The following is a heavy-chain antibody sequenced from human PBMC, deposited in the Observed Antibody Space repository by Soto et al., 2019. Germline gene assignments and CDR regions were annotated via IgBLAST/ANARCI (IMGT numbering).Heavy chain of an antibody. V-gene: IGHV3-23*01. J-gene: IGHJ4*02. CDR2: ISGSGGST. CDR1: VFTFRSYA. CDR3: AKAPLDRWDFDY. Sequence: PGGALRLSCAPSVFTFRSYAMSWVRDAPVKVREWGSAISGSGGSTYYADSVKGRFTISRNNDKNTLYLQMNSLRAEDTAVYYCAKAPLDRWDFDYWGQGTLVTVSS.